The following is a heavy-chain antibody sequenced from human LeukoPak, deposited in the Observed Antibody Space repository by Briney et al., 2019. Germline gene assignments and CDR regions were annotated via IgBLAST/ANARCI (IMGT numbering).Heavy chain of an antibody. CDR1: GFTFSSYW. Sequence: GGSLRLSXAASGFTFSSYWMIWVRQAPGKGLEWVANIKEDGSKIYYVDSVKGRFTISRDNAKNSLYLQMNSLRAEDTAVYFCTRDRNYYDSSGYYDAFDIWGQGTMVTVSS. CDR2: IKEDGSKI. J-gene: IGHJ3*02. V-gene: IGHV3-7*01. D-gene: IGHD3-22*01. CDR3: TRDRNYYDSSGYYDAFDI.